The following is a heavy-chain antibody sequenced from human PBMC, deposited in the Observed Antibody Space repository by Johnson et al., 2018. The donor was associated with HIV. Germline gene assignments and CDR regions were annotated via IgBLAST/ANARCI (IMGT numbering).Heavy chain of an antibody. CDR2: INWNGGST. Sequence: VQLVESGGGVVRPGGSLRLSCAASGFTFDDYGMSWVRQAPGKGLECVSGINWNGGSTGYADSVKGRFTISRDNAKNSLYLQMNSLRAEDTAVYYCARDWDPGEPMGAFDIWGQGTIVTVSS. CDR1: GFTFDDYG. J-gene: IGHJ3*02. D-gene: IGHD3-16*01. CDR3: ARDWDPGEPMGAFDI. V-gene: IGHV3-20*04.